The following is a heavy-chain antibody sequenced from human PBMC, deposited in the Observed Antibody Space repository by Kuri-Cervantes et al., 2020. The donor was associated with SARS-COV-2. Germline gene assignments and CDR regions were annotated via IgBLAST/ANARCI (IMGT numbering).Heavy chain of an antibody. J-gene: IGHJ4*02. Sequence: GGSLRLSCKGSGYTFTSYWIAWVRQMPGKGLEWMGIIYPGDSDIRYGPSFQGQVTISADKSISTACLQWSSLKASDTAMYYCARPGYSSSNEPELDFDYWGQGTLVTVSS. CDR3: ARPGYSSSNEPELDFDY. D-gene: IGHD6-13*01. CDR1: GYTFTSYW. CDR2: IYPGDSDI. V-gene: IGHV5-51*01.